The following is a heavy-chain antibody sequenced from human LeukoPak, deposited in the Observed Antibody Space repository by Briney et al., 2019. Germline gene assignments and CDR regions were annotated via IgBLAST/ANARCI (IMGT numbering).Heavy chain of an antibody. CDR3: ARQSPVVPAALAKGNDAFDI. J-gene: IGHJ3*02. CDR2: IYYSGST. V-gene: IGHV4-39*01. D-gene: IGHD2-2*01. Sequence: SETLSLTCTVSGGSISSSSYYWGWIRQPPGKGLEWIGSIYYSGSTYYNPSLKSRVTISVDTSKNQFSLKLSSVTAADTAVYYCARQSPVVPAALAKGNDAFDIWGQGTMVTVSS. CDR1: GGSISSSSYY.